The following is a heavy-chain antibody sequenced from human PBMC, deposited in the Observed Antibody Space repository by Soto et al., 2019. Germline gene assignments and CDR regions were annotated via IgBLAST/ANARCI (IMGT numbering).Heavy chain of an antibody. J-gene: IGHJ6*02. Sequence: QVQLVESGGGVVQPGRPLRLSGAASAFAFNKYGVHWARQAPGEGLEWVSLISFEGSDEWDADSVKGRFTISRDNSKNTLYLQMNSLRPEDTAVYYCAKGYEISPPIASGWYPNYYYGMDVWGQGTTVTVSS. CDR1: AFAFNKYG. CDR2: ISFEGSDE. V-gene: IGHV3-30*18. CDR3: AKGYEISPPIASGWYPNYYYGMDV. D-gene: IGHD6-19*01.